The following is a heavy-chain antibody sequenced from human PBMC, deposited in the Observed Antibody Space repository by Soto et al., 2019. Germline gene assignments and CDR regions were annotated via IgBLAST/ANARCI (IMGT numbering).Heavy chain of an antibody. CDR1: GYTFTSYG. J-gene: IGHJ4*02. Sequence: ASVKVSCKASGYTFTSYGISWVRQAPGQGLEWMGWISAYNGNTNYAQKLQGRVTMTTDTSTSTVYMELSSLRSEDTAVYYCARGMSSRSVVPAAISDYWGKGTLLTVSS. CDR3: ARGMSSRSVVPAAISDY. D-gene: IGHD2-2*02. CDR2: ISAYNGNT. V-gene: IGHV1-18*01.